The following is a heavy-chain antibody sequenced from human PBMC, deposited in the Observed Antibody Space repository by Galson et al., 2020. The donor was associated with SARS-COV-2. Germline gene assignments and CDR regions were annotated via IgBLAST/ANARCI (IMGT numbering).Heavy chain of an antibody. CDR2: VLYDGYNK. CDR1: GFTFTEFG. V-gene: IGHV3-30*02. D-gene: IGHD1-26*01. J-gene: IGHJ5*02. CDR3: AKDGAWYSESSHPGAINA. Sequence: GGSLRLSCATSGFTFTEFGMHWVRQAPGKGLEWVAFVLYDGYNKYYADSVKGRFTISKDTSTNTLFLEMNSLRESDTALYYCAKDGAWYSESSHPGAINAWVQGALVTVSS.